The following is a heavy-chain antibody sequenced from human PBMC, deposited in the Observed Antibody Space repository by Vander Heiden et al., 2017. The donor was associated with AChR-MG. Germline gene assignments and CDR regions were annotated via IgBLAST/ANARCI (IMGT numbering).Heavy chain of an antibody. D-gene: IGHD6-13*01. CDR3: ARDDVGGYSSSWYVYYYYGMDV. CDR2: ISSSSSTI. CDR1: GSTFSSHS. Sequence: EVQLVESGGGLVQPGGSLRLSCAASGSTFSSHSLNWVRQAPGKGLEWVSYISSSSSTIYYADSVKGRFTISRDNAKNSLYLQMSSLRDEDTAVYYCARDDVGGYSSSWYVYYYYGMDVWGQGTTVTVSS. J-gene: IGHJ6*02. V-gene: IGHV3-48*02.